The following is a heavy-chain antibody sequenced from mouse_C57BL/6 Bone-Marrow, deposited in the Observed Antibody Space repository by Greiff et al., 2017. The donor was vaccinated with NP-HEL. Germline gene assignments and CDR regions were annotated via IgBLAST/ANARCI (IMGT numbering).Heavy chain of an antibody. Sequence: EVMLVESEGGLVQPGSSMKLSCTASGFTFSDYYMAWVRQVPEKGLEWVANINYDGSSTYYLDSLKSRFIISRDNAKNILYLQMSSLKSEDTATYYCARGLGWDYFDYWGQGTTLTVSS. CDR2: INYDGSST. D-gene: IGHD3-3*01. V-gene: IGHV5-16*01. CDR1: GFTFSDYY. J-gene: IGHJ2*01. CDR3: ARGLGWDYFDY.